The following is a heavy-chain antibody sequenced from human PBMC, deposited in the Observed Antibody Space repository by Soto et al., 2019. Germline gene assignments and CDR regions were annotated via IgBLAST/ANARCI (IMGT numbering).Heavy chain of an antibody. Sequence: GGSLRLSCAASGFTFSSYGMHWVRQAPGKGLEWVAVISYDGSNKYYADSVKGRFTISRDNSKNTLYLQMNSLRAEDTAVYYCAKRHYDYIWGSYHSPYVDYWGQGTLVTVSS. CDR2: ISYDGSNK. CDR3: AKRHYDYIWGSYHSPYVDY. V-gene: IGHV3-30*18. CDR1: GFTFSSYG. J-gene: IGHJ4*02. D-gene: IGHD3-16*02.